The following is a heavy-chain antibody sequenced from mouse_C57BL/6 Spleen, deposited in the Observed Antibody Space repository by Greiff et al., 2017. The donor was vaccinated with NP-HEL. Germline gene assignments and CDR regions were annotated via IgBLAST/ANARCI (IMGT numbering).Heavy chain of an antibody. CDR1: GYSITSGYY. D-gene: IGHD2-4*01. CDR2: ISYDGSN. CDR3: ARRDYDYDGWFAY. Sequence: EVQLQESGPGLVKPSQSLSLTCSVTGYSITSGYYWNWIRQFPGNKLEWMGYISYDGSNNYNPSLKNRISITRDTSKNQFFLKLNSVTTEDTATYYCARRDYDYDGWFAYWGQGTLVTVSA. V-gene: IGHV3-6*01. J-gene: IGHJ3*01.